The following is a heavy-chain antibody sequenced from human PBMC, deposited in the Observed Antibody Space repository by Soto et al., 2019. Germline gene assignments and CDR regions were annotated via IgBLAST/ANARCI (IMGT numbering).Heavy chain of an antibody. CDR2: ISYDGSNK. Sequence: QVQLVESGGGVVQPGRSLRLSCAASGFTFSSYAMHWVRQAPGKGLEWVAVISYDGSNKYYADSVKGRFTISRDNSKNTLYLQMNSLRAEDTAVYYCARGGVWELPTYYFDYWGQGTLVTVSS. V-gene: IGHV3-30-3*01. J-gene: IGHJ4*02. CDR1: GFTFSSYA. CDR3: ARGGVWELPTYYFDY. D-gene: IGHD1-26*01.